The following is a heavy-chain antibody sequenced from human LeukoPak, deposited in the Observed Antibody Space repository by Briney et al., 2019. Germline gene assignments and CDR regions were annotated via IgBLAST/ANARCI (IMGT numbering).Heavy chain of an antibody. CDR1: GYTFTSYY. J-gene: IGHJ4*02. CDR3: VRDLGISGWYAPPLGYFDS. CDR2: INPKSGGT. V-gene: IGHV1-2*02. D-gene: IGHD6-19*01. Sequence: GASVKVSCKASGYTFTSYYMHWVRQAPGQGLEWMGWINPKSGGTNYAQQFQDRVTMTRDTSISSTYMELSRLKSDDTAVYYCVRDLGISGWYAPPLGYFDSWGQGTLVTVSS.